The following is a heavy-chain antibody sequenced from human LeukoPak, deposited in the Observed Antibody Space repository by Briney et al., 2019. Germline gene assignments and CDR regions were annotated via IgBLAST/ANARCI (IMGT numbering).Heavy chain of an antibody. CDR3: GETMVRGDYYYYGMDV. V-gene: IGHV4-59*01. D-gene: IGHD3-10*01. CDR1: GGSISRYH. Sequence: SETLSLTCTVSGGSISRYHWSWIRQPPGKGLEGIGYIYYSGSTNYNPSLKSRVTISVDTSKNQFSLKLSSVTAADTGVYYCGETMVRGDYYYYGMDVWGQGTTVTVSS. CDR2: IYYSGST. J-gene: IGHJ6*02.